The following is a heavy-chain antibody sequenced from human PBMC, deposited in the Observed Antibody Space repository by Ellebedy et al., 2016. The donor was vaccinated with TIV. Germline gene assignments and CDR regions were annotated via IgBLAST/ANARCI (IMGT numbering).Heavy chain of an antibody. V-gene: IGHV6-1*01. J-gene: IGHJ6*02. CDR1: GDSVSSNSAS. Sequence: SQTLSLTCAISGDSVSSNSASWIWIRQSPSRGLECLGRTYYRSTWYNDYAVSVKSRITISPDTSKNQFSLQLNSVTPDDTAVYYCARGWLRHGMDVWGQGTTVTVSS. D-gene: IGHD5-12*01. CDR2: TYYRSTWYN. CDR3: ARGWLRHGMDV.